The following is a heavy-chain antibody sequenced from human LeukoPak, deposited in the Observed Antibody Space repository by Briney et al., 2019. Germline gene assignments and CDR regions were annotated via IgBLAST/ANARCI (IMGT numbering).Heavy chain of an antibody. CDR1: GYTFTSYA. CDR2: IIPIFGTA. D-gene: IGHD1-26*01. Sequence: SVKVSCKASGYTFTSYAISWVRQAPGQGLEWMGGIIPIFGTANYAQKFQGRVTITADESTSAAYMELSSLRSEDTAVYYCARGPYSGSYFDYWGQGTLVTVSS. J-gene: IGHJ4*02. CDR3: ARGPYSGSYFDY. V-gene: IGHV1-69*13.